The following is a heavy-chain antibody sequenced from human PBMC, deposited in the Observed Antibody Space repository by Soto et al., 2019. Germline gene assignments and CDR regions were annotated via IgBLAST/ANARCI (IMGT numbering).Heavy chain of an antibody. D-gene: IGHD1-26*01. CDR2: ISAYNGNT. J-gene: IGHJ3*02. Sequence: GASVKVSCKASGYTFTSYGISWVRQAPGQGLEWMGWISAYNGNTNYAQKLQGRVTMTTDTSTSTAYMELRSLRSDDTAVYYCARFLQRGVSYHNSLDIWGQGTMVTVSS. CDR1: GYTFTSYG. CDR3: ARFLQRGVSYHNSLDI. V-gene: IGHV1-18*01.